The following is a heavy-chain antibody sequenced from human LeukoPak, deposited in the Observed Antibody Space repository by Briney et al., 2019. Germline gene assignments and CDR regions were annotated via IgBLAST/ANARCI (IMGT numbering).Heavy chain of an antibody. CDR1: GGSISNYY. CDR3: ARGRIQLWVDPFDY. CDR2: IYYSGST. D-gene: IGHD5-18*01. V-gene: IGHV4-59*12. J-gene: IGHJ4*02. Sequence: SETLSLTCTVSGGSISNYYWSWIRQPPGKGLEWIGYIYYSGSTNYNPSLKSRVTISVDTSKNQFSLKLSSATAADTAVYYCARGRIQLWVDPFDYWGQGTLVTVSS.